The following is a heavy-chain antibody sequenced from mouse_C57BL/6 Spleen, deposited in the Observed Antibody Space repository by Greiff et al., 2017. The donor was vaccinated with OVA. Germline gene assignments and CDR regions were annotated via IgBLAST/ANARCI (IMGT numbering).Heavy chain of an antibody. Sequence: QVQLQQSGAELVKPGASVKISCKASGYAFSSYWMNWVKQRPGKGLEWIGQIYPGDGDTNYNGKFKGKATLTADKSSSTAYMQLSSLTSEDSAVYFCAGGDYGSSYAFAYWGQGTLVTVSA. CDR1: GYAFSSYW. V-gene: IGHV1-80*01. CDR3: AGGDYGSSYAFAY. J-gene: IGHJ3*01. CDR2: IYPGDGDT. D-gene: IGHD1-1*01.